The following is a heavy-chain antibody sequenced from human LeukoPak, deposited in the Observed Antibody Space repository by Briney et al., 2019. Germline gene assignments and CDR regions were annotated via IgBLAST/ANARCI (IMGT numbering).Heavy chain of an antibody. D-gene: IGHD2-15*01. CDR2: IHTSGST. CDR3: ARSVEGYCSGGSCYSYYYYMDV. Sequence: SETLSLTCTVSGGSISSGSYCWSWIRQPAGKGLEWIGHIHTSGSTNYNPSLKSRVTTSVDTSKNQFSLKLSSVTAADTAVYYCARSVEGYCSGGSCYSYYYYMDVWGKGTTVTVSS. V-gene: IGHV4-61*09. CDR1: GGSISSGSYC. J-gene: IGHJ6*03.